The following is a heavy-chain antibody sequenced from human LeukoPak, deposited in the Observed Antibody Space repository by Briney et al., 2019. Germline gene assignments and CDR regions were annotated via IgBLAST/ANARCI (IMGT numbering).Heavy chain of an antibody. D-gene: IGHD4-17*01. CDR2: MNPNSGNT. Sequence: ASVKVSCKASGYTFTSYDINWVRQATGQGLEWMGWMNPNSGNTGYAQKFQGRVTITRNTSISTAYMELRSLRSDDTAVYYCARLSSHYGDYKVDPWGQGTLVTVSS. CDR3: ARLSSHYGDYKVDP. J-gene: IGHJ5*02. V-gene: IGHV1-8*03. CDR1: GYTFTSYD.